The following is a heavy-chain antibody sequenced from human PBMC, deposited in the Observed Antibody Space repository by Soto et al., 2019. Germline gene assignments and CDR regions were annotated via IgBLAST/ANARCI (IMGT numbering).Heavy chain of an antibody. CDR3: ASSGGPEGDWFDP. CDR2: FYYRGIT. D-gene: IGHD2-15*01. CDR1: GGPIRRRGYY. Sequence: QVQLQESGPGLVKPSQTLSLTCTVSGGPIRRRGYYWSWIRHRPGEGLEWIGFFYYRGITDYNPSLRSGVPTSADTSRNQVFLNMYSVTAADTAVYYCASSGGPEGDWFDPWGQGTLVTVSS. V-gene: IGHV4-31*03. J-gene: IGHJ5*02.